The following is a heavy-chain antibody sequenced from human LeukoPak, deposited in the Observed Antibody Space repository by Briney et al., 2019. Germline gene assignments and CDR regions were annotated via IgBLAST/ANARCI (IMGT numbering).Heavy chain of an antibody. V-gene: IGHV3-11*01. CDR3: ARVKAYYYYMDV. J-gene: IGHJ6*03. Sequence: KPGGSLRLSCAASGFTFSDYYMSWIRQAPGKGLEWVSYISSSGSTIYYADSVKGRFTISRDNATNSLYLQMNSLRAEDTAVYYCARVKAYYYYMDVWGKGTTVTVSS. CDR1: GFTFSDYY. CDR2: ISSSGSTI.